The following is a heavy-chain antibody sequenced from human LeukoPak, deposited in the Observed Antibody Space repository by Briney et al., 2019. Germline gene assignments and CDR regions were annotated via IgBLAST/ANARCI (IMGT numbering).Heavy chain of an antibody. D-gene: IGHD6-13*01. CDR2: IDSSGST. V-gene: IGHV4-61*08. J-gene: IGHJ4*02. Sequence: SETLSLTCTVSGGSINSGDYYWSWIRQPPGKGLEWNRYIDSSGSTNYNPTLKSRITISLDTSKNQFSLKLSSVTDADTAVYYCARLYSSSLGRVFDYWGQGTLVTVAS. CDR1: GGSINSGDYY. CDR3: ARLYSSSLGRVFDY.